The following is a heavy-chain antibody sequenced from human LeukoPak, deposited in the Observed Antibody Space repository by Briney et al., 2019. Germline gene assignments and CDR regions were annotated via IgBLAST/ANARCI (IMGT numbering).Heavy chain of an antibody. Sequence: SVKVSCNASGGTFSSYAISWVRQAPGQGLEWMGRIIPILGIANYAQKFQGRVTITADKSTSTAYMELSSLRSEDTAVYYCARDLGYYYDSSGYTPWGQGTLVTVSS. CDR3: ARDLGYYYDSSGYTP. CDR1: GGTFSSYA. D-gene: IGHD3-22*01. CDR2: IIPILGIA. J-gene: IGHJ5*02. V-gene: IGHV1-69*04.